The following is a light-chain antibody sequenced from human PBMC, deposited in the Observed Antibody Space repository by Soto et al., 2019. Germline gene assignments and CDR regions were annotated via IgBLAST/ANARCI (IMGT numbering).Light chain of an antibody. Sequence: DIQMTQSPSSLSASVGDRVTITCRASQSISSYLNWHQQQPGKAPNLLIYAASTLQSGVPSRFSGSGSGTDFTLTISSLQPEDFATYYCQQSYSSPLTFGGGTKVEI. CDR2: AAS. CDR1: QSISSY. J-gene: IGKJ4*01. CDR3: QQSYSSPLT. V-gene: IGKV1-39*01.